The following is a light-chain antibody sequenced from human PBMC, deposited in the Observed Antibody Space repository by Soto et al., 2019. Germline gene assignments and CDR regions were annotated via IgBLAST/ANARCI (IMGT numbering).Light chain of an antibody. CDR3: SSYTSSSTYV. CDR1: SSDVGGYNY. Sequence: QSVLTQPASVSGSPVQSITIACTGTSSDVGGYNYVSWYQQYPGKAPRLVISDVSNRPSGVSNRFSGSKSGNSASLTISGLQAEDEADYYCSSYTSSSTYVFGTGTKVTVL. CDR2: DVS. V-gene: IGLV2-14*01. J-gene: IGLJ1*01.